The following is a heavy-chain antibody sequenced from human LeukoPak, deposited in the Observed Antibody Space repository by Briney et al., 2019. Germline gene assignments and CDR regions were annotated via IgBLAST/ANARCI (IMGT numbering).Heavy chain of an antibody. Sequence: PSETLSLTCAVSGGSISSGGYSWSWIRQPPGKGLEWIGYIYHSGSTYYNPSLKSRVTISVDTSKNQFSLKLSSVTAADTAVYYCARDLTKWFGLPDYWGQGTLVTVSS. CDR2: IYHSGST. CDR3: ARDLTKWFGLPDY. D-gene: IGHD3-10*01. J-gene: IGHJ4*02. CDR1: GGSISSGGYS. V-gene: IGHV4-30-2*01.